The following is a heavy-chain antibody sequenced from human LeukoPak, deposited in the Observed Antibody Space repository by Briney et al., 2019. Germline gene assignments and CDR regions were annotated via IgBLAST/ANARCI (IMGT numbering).Heavy chain of an antibody. CDR1: GYTYTNYG. CDR2: ISGYNGHT. D-gene: IGHD3-22*01. Sequence: ASVKVSCKASGYTYTNYGISWVRQAPGQGLEWMGWISGYNGHTNYAQKLQGRVTMTTHTSTSTAYMELRSLRSDDTTVYYCARAGHRKYYYDNAYDYWGQGTLVTVSS. J-gene: IGHJ4*02. CDR3: ARAGHRKYYYDNAYDY. V-gene: IGHV1-18*01.